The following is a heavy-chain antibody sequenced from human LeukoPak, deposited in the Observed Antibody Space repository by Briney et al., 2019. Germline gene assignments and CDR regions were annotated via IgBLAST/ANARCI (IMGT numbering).Heavy chain of an antibody. CDR1: GFTFSSYG. D-gene: IGHD4-23*01. J-gene: IGHJ4*02. Sequence: GGTLRLSCAASGFTFSSYGMSWVRQAPGKGLEWVSAISGSGGSTYYADSVKGRFTISRDNSKNTLYLQMNSLRAEDTAVYYCAKDREMVTPRYYFDYWGQGTLVTVSS. CDR2: ISGSGGST. CDR3: AKDREMVTPRYYFDY. V-gene: IGHV3-23*01.